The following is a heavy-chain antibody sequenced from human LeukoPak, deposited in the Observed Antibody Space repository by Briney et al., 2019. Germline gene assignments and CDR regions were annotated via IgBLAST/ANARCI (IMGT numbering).Heavy chain of an antibody. CDR1: GGTFSSYA. D-gene: IGHD3-22*01. J-gene: IGHJ5*02. V-gene: IGHV1-69*05. CDR3: ARVISGRIVALNWFDP. CDR2: IIPIFGTA. Sequence: ASVKVSCKASGGTFSSYAISWVRQAPGQGLEWMGGIIPIFGTANYAQKFQGRVTITTDESTSTAYMELSSLRPEDTAVYYCARVISGRIVALNWFDPWGQGTLVTVSS.